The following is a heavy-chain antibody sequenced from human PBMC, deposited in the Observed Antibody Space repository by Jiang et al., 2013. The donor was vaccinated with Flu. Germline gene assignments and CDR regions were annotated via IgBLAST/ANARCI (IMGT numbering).Heavy chain of an antibody. V-gene: IGHV3-30*02. J-gene: IGHJ3*01. Sequence: RLSCAASGFTFSSYGMHWVRQAPGKGLEWVAFIRYDGSNKYYADSVKGRFTISRDNSKNTLYLQMNSLRAEDTAVYYCAKDRGNRHSYYYDSGGWGQGTMVTVSS. CDR2: IRYDGSNK. CDR3: AKDRGNRHSYYYDSGG. CDR1: GFTFSSYG. D-gene: IGHD3-22*01.